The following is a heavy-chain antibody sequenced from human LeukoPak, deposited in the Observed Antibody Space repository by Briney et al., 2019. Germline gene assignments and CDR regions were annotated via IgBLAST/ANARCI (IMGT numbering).Heavy chain of an antibody. D-gene: IGHD2-21*01. Sequence: GGSLRLSCIASGFTFTNAWMSWVRQAPGKGLEWVSSISSTGGTTYYADSVKGRFTISRDNSKNTLYLQMNSLRAEDAAVYFCAKAPVTSCRGAYCYPFDSWGQGTLVTVSS. V-gene: IGHV3-23*01. J-gene: IGHJ4*02. CDR1: GFTFTNAW. CDR2: ISSTGGTT. CDR3: AKAPVTSCRGAYCYPFDS.